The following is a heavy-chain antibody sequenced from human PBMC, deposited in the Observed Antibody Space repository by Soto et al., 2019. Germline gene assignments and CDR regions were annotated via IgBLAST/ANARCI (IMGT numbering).Heavy chain of an antibody. J-gene: IGHJ4*02. Sequence: ASETLSLTCTVSGGSISSSSYYWGWIRQPPGKGLEWIGTIYYSGGTYYNPSLKSRVTISGDTSKNQFSLKLSSVTAADTAVYSCARYSSAWSFDSWGQGTLVTVSS. D-gene: IGHD6-19*01. CDR1: GGSISSSSYY. V-gene: IGHV4-39*01. CDR2: IYYSGGT. CDR3: ARYSSAWSFDS.